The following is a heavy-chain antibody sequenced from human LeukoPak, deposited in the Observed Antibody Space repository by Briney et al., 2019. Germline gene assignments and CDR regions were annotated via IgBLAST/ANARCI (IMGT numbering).Heavy chain of an antibody. J-gene: IGHJ4*02. V-gene: IGHV4-38-2*02. D-gene: IGHD3-10*01. CDR2: IYYSGST. CDR1: GYSISSGYC. Sequence: SETLSLTCTVSGYSISSGYCWGWIRPPPGKGLEWIGSIYYSGSTYYNPSLKSRVTISVDTSKNQFSLKLSSVTAADTAVYYWARYASGSYYWGQGTLVTVSS. CDR3: ARYASGSYY.